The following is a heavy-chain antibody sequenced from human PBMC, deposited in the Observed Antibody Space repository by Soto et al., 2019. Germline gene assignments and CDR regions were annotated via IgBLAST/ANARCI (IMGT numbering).Heavy chain of an antibody. Sequence: SETLSLTCTVSGGSITSSSYYWGWIRQPPGKGLEWVGTVHYSETYYNPSLKSRVTISVDTSKNQFSLKLSSVTAADTALYYCATQVLSGQIDPWGQGTLVTVS. J-gene: IGHJ5*02. CDR1: GGSITSSSYY. V-gene: IGHV4-39*01. CDR3: ATQVLSGQIDP. D-gene: IGHD3-16*02. CDR2: VHYSET.